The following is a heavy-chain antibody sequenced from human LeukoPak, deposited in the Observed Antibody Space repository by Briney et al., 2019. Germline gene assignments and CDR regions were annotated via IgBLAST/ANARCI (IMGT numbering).Heavy chain of an antibody. J-gene: IGHJ6*02. D-gene: IGHD4-17*01. CDR2: INPSGGST. Sequence: ASVKVSCKASGYTFTSYYMHWVRQAPGQGLEWMGIINPSGGSTSYAQKFQGRVTMTRDTSTSTVYMELSSLRSEDTAVYYCARVNPPTVTTYYYYYYGMDVWGQGTTVTVSS. V-gene: IGHV1-46*01. CDR1: GYTFTSYY. CDR3: ARVNPPTVTTYYYYYYGMDV.